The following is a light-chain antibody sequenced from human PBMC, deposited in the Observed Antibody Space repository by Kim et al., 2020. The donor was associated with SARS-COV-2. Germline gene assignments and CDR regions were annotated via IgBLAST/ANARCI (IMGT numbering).Light chain of an antibody. CDR3: AAWDNRLNGRVV. Sequence: QSGLTQPPSVSGTPGQRVTISCSASASDIGVKGVSWYQQLPGTAPKLLIYTNDQRPSGVPDRFSGSKSGTSASLAIGGLQSEDEADYYCAAWDNRLNGRVVFGPGTKVTVL. CDR2: TND. J-gene: IGLJ1*01. CDR1: ASDIGVKG. V-gene: IGLV1-44*01.